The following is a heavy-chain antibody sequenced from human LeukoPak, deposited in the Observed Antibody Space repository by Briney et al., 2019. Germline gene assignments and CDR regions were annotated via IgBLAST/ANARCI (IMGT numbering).Heavy chain of an antibody. D-gene: IGHD6-19*01. CDR2: IYYSGST. CDR1: GGSISSGGYY. J-gene: IGHJ4*02. Sequence: PSETLSLTCTVSGGSISSGGYYWSWIRQHPGKGLEWIGYIYYSGSTYYNPSLKSRVTISVDTSKNQFSLKLSSVTAADTAVYYCARGPGGWYGVFDYWGQGTLVTVPS. V-gene: IGHV4-31*03. CDR3: ARGPGGWYGVFDY.